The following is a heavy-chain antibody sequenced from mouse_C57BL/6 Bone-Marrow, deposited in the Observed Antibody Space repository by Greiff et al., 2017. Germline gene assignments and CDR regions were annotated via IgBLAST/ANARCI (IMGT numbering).Heavy chain of an antibody. CDR1: GYTFTSYW. D-gene: IGHD2-4*01. V-gene: IGHV1-59*01. J-gene: IGHJ3*01. CDR2: IDPSDSYT. CDR3: ARSDYDYDEG. Sequence: VQLQQPGAELVRPGTSVKLSCKASGYTFTSYWMHWVKQRPGQGLEWIGVIDPSDSYTNYNQKFKGKATLTVDTSSSTAYMQLSSLTSEDSAVYYCARSDYDYDEGWGQGTLVTGSA.